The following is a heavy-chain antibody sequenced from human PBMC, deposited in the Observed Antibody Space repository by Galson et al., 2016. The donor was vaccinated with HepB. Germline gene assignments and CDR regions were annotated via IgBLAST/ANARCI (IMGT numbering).Heavy chain of an antibody. D-gene: IGHD5-18*01. V-gene: IGHV5-51*01. CDR1: GYTFTSYW. Sequence: QSGAEVKKPGESLKISCKVYGYTFTSYWIGWVRQTPGKGLEWMGIIYPGDSDTRYSPSFQGQVTISADKSISTAYLQWSSLKASDTAMYYRASTSGYSYGPQHGMDVWGQGTTVTVSS. CDR3: ASTSGYSYGPQHGMDV. CDR2: IYPGDSDT. J-gene: IGHJ6*02.